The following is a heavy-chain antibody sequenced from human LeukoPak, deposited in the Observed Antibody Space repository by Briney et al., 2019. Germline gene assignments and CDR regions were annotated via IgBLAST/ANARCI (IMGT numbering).Heavy chain of an antibody. V-gene: IGHV1-8*02. CDR3: ARGSSSYDFWSGYWPYYFDY. D-gene: IGHD3-3*01. Sequence: ASVKVSCKASGYTFTGYYMHWVRQAPGQGLEWMGWMNPNSGNTGYAQKFQGRVTMTRNTSISTAYMELSSLRSEDTAVYYCARGSSSYDFWSGYWPYYFDYWGQGTLVTVSS. CDR2: MNPNSGNT. J-gene: IGHJ4*02. CDR1: GYTFTGYY.